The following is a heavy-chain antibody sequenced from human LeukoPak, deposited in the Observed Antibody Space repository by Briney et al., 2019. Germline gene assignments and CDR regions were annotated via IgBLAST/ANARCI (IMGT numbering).Heavy chain of an antibody. CDR2: MNPNSGNT. Sequence: ASVRVSCKASGYTFTNYDINWVRQSSGQGLEWMGWMNPNSGNTGSAQKFQGRVTMTSNTSISTAYMELSSLRSEDTAVYYCARGLRREQQLLRAFDYWGQGTPVTVSS. J-gene: IGHJ4*02. D-gene: IGHD6-13*01. CDR1: GYTFTNYD. CDR3: ARGLRREQQLLRAFDY. V-gene: IGHV1-8*01.